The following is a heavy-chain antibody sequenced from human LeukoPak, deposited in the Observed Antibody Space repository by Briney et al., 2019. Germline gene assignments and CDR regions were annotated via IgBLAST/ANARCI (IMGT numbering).Heavy chain of an antibody. CDR2: IYTSGST. CDR3: ARGRRIVATIDAFDI. J-gene: IGHJ3*02. D-gene: IGHD5-12*01. CDR1: GGSMSSYY. V-gene: IGHV4-4*07. Sequence: SETLSLTCTVSGGSMSSYYWNWIRQPAGKGLEWIGRIYTSGSTNYNPSLKSRVTMSVDTSKNQFSLKLSSVTAADTAVFFCARGRRIVATIDAFDIWGQGTMVTVSS.